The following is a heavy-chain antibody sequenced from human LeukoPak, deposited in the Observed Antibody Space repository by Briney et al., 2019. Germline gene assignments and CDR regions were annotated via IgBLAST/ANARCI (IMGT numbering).Heavy chain of an antibody. D-gene: IGHD3-10*01. J-gene: IGHJ4*02. CDR2: INHSGST. CDR3: ARSPRRPHFYSSGSYYYYFDY. CDR1: GGSFSGYH. Sequence: KASETLSLTCAVYGGSFSGYHWSWIRQPPGKGLEWIGEINHSGSTNYNPSLKSRVTMSVDTSKNQFFLKLSSVTAADTAVYYCARSPRRPHFYSSGSYYYYFDYWGQGTLVTVSS. V-gene: IGHV4-34*01.